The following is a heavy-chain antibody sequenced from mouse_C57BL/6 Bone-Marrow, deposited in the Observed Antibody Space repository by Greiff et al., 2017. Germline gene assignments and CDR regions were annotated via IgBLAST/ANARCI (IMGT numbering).Heavy chain of an antibody. J-gene: IGHJ2*01. D-gene: IGHD1-1*01. CDR1: GYAFSSYW. Sequence: QVQLQQSGAELVKPGASVKISCKASGYAFSSYWMNWVKQRPGKGLEWIGQIYPGDGATNYNGKFKGKATLTADKSSSTAYMQLSSLTSEDSAVYFCASEIYYYGYFDYWGQGTTLTVSS. CDR2: IYPGDGAT. CDR3: ASEIYYYGYFDY. V-gene: IGHV1-80*01.